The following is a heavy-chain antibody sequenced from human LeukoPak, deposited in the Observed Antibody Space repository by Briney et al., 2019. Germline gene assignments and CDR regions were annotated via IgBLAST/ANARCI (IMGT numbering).Heavy chain of an antibody. CDR3: ARVEEGYGSGRRENYYYYYMDV. J-gene: IGHJ6*03. CDR1: GGSISYFY. Sequence: SETLSLTCTVSGGSISYFYWSRIRQPAGKGLEWIGRIYTSGSTNYNPSLESRVTMSVDTSKKQFSLKLSSVTAADTAVYYCARVEEGYGSGRRENYYYYYMDVWGKGTTVTISS. CDR2: IYTSGST. D-gene: IGHD3-10*01. V-gene: IGHV4-4*07.